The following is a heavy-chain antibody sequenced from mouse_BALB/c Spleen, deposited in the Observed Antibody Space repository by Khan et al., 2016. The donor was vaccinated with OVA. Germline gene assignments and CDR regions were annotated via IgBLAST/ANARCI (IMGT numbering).Heavy chain of an antibody. J-gene: IGHJ2*01. CDR2: ISYSGRT. CDR1: GYSITSDYA. D-gene: IGHD1-1*01. CDR3: ARSVTITTVVATDFDY. V-gene: IGHV3-2*02. Sequence: EVQLQESGPGLVKPSQSLSLTCTVTGYSITSDYAWNWIRQFPGNKLEWMGYISYSGRTSYNPSLKSRISITRDTSKNLFFLQLNSVTTEDTATYYGARSVTITTVVATDFDYWGQGTTLTVSS.